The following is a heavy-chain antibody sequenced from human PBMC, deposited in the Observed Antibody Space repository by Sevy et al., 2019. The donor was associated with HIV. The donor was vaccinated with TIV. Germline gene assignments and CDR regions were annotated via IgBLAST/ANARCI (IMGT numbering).Heavy chain of an antibody. V-gene: IGHV3-30*18. Sequence: GGSLRLSCAASGFTFSSYGMHWVRQAPDKGLEWVAIISFDGSNKYYGDSVKGRFTISRDNSKNTLYLQMNSLRVEDTAVYHCAKGWDWGVVVTAPPDYWGQGTLVTVSS. CDR3: AKGWDWGVVVTAPPDY. CDR1: GFTFSSYG. J-gene: IGHJ4*02. CDR2: ISFDGSNK. D-gene: IGHD2-21*02.